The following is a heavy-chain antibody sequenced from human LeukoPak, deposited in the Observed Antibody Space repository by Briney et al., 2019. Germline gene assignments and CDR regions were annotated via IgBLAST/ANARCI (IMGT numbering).Heavy chain of an antibody. D-gene: IGHD3-10*01. CDR1: GGTFSNYA. V-gene: IGHV1-69*05. CDR3: ARDDMVRGVYFDY. J-gene: IGHJ4*02. CDR2: IIPIFGTA. Sequence: SVKVSCKASGGTFSNYAISWVRQAPGQGLEWMGGIIPIFGTANYAQKFQGRVTITTDESTSTAYMELSSLRSEDTAVYYCARDDMVRGVYFDYWGQGTLVTVSS.